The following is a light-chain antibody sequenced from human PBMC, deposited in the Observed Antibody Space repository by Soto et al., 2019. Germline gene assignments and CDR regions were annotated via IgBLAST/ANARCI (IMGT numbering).Light chain of an antibody. CDR1: QSVSRTY. CDR3: HQYGSSPQT. J-gene: IGKJ2*01. CDR2: GAS. Sequence: EIVLTQSPGTLSLSPGERATLSCRASQSVSRTYLGWYQQKPGQAPRLLIYGASSRATGIPDRFSGSGSGTGFTLIIGRLEPEDFAVYYCHQYGSSPQTFGQGTRLEIK. V-gene: IGKV3-20*01.